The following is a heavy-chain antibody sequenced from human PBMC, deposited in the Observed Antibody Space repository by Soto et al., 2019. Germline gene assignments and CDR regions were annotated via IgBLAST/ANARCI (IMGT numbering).Heavy chain of an antibody. J-gene: IGHJ5*02. CDR2: ITGSGSAT. CDR3: AKSSGWYVNNWLDP. V-gene: IGHV3-23*01. Sequence: GGSLSLACVLYGFTFSSYAMSWVRQAPGKGLEWVSSITGSGSATYHAASVEGRFTISRDNAKNTLYLQMTSLRAENSAIYYCAKSSGWYVNNWLDPWGQGTLVTVSS. CDR1: GFTFSSYA. D-gene: IGHD6-19*01.